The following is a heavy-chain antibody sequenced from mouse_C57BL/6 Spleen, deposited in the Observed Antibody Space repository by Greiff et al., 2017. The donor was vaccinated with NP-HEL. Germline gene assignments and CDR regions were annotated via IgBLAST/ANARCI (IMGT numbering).Heavy chain of an antibody. Sequence: QVQLQQSGAELVRPGTSVKLSCKASGYTFTSYWMHWVKQRPGQGLEWIGVIDPSDSYTNYNQKFKGKATLTVDTSSSTAYMQISSLTSEDSAVYYCARGRITTVGGGLDYWGQGTTLTVSS. V-gene: IGHV1-59*01. J-gene: IGHJ2*01. CDR3: ARGRITTVGGGLDY. D-gene: IGHD1-1*01. CDR1: GYTFTSYW. CDR2: IDPSDSYT.